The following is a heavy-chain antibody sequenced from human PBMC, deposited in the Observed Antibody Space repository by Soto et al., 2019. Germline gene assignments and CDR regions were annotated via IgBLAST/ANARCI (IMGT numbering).Heavy chain of an antibody. J-gene: IGHJ4*02. CDR2: IKSKTDGGTT. D-gene: IGHD3-3*01. Sequence: EVQLVESGGGLVKPGGSLRLSCAASGFTFSNSSMSWVRQAPGKGLEWVGRIKSKTDGGTTDYAAPVKGRFTISRDDSKHTLYLQLNSLKTEDTAVYYCATRYDGASPDYDYWGQGTLVTVSS. V-gene: IGHV3-15*01. CDR1: GFTFSNSS. CDR3: ATRYDGASPDYDY.